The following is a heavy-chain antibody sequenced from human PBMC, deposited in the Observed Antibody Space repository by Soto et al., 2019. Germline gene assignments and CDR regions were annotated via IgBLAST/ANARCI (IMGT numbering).Heavy chain of an antibody. CDR2: INPKTGGT. Sequence: ASVKVSGKTSGYTFTGYYMHWVRQVPGQGLEWMGWINPKTGGTNYDQEFQGRVTMTRDTSISTAYMELSSLRSDDTAVYFCARDTKNTSSGIDSWGQGSVVTVSS. CDR1: GYTFTGYY. D-gene: IGHD3-10*01. CDR3: ARDTKNTSSGIDS. V-gene: IGHV1-2*02. J-gene: IGHJ4*02.